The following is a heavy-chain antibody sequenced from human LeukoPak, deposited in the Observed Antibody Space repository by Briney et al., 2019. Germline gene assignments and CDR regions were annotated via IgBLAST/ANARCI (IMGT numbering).Heavy chain of an antibody. V-gene: IGHV3-23*01. D-gene: IGHD6-19*01. Sequence: PGGSLRLSCAASGFTFNSYAMNWVRQVPGKGLEWVSGISANGNTYYADSVKGRFTISRDNSKNALYLHMDSLRADDTAVYYCAKGYSSGWNFDYWGQGTLVTVSS. CDR2: ISANGNT. J-gene: IGHJ4*02. CDR3: AKGYSSGWNFDY. CDR1: GFTFNSYA.